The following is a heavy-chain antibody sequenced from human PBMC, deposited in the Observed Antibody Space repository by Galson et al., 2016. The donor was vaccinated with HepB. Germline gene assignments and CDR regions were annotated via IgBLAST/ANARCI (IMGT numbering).Heavy chain of an antibody. CDR3: AKVSDYHDSSGLFDY. J-gene: IGHJ4*02. CDR1: GFTFSSFA. Sequence: SLRLSCAASGFTFSSFAMNWVRQAPGKGLEWVAVISDDGSNKESADSVKGRFTVSRDNSENTLYLQMNSLRPEDTAVYYGAKVSDYHDSSGLFDYWGQGTQVTVSS. D-gene: IGHD3-22*01. CDR2: ISDDGSNK. V-gene: IGHV3-30*18.